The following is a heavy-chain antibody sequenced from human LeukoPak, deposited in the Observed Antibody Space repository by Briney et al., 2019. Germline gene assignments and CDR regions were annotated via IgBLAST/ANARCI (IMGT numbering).Heavy chain of an antibody. CDR1: GFIFSGYG. V-gene: IGHV3-30*02. J-gene: IGHJ4*02. D-gene: IGHD3-22*01. CDR3: AKEPYDYDSSGSPFDY. Sequence: GGSLRLSCVASGFIFSGYGMHWVRQAPGEGLYRVAFIRYDGSNKRYGDSVRGRFTVSRDNSKNTLYLQMNSLRDEDTAVYYCAKEPYDYDSSGSPFDYWGQGSLVTVSS. CDR2: IRYDGSNK.